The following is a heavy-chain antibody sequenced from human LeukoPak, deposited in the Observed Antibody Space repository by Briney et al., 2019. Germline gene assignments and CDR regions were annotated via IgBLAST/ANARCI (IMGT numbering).Heavy chain of an antibody. D-gene: IGHD3-10*01. CDR3: ARGTDYYYGSGSYPKLGRVYFDY. CDR1: GGSFSGYY. J-gene: IGHJ4*02. CDR2: INHSGST. V-gene: IGHV4-34*01. Sequence: SETLSLTCAVYGGSFSGYYWGWIRQPPGKGLEWIGEINHSGSTNYNPSLKSRVTISVDTSKNQFSLKLSSVTAADTAVYYCARGTDYYYGSGSYPKLGRVYFDYWGQGTLVTVSS.